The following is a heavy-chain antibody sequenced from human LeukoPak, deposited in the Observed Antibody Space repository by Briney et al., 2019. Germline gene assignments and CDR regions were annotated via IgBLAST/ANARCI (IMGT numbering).Heavy chain of an antibody. D-gene: IGHD3-3*01. CDR2: IYTSGST. CDR3: ARALVYYDFWSGYWDWFDH. J-gene: IGHJ5*02. Sequence: PSETLSLTCTVSGGSISSYYWSWIRQPAGKGLEWIGRIYTSGSTNYNPSLKSRVTMSVDTSKNQFSLKLSSVTAADTAVYYCARALVYYDFWSGYWDWFDHWGQGTLVTVSS. V-gene: IGHV4-4*07. CDR1: GGSISSYY.